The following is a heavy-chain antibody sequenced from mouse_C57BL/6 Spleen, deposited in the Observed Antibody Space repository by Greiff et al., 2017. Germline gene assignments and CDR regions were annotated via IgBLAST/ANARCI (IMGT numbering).Heavy chain of an antibody. Sequence: QVQLQQSGAELVKPGASVKLSCKASGYTFTSYWMHWVKQRPGRGLEWIGRIDPNRGGTKYNEKFKSKATLTVDKPSSTAYMQLSSLTSEDSAVYYCATQGYLAWFAYWGQGTLVTVSA. V-gene: IGHV1-72*01. CDR1: GYTFTSYW. CDR2: IDPNRGGT. J-gene: IGHJ3*01. D-gene: IGHD5-1*01. CDR3: ATQGYLAWFAY.